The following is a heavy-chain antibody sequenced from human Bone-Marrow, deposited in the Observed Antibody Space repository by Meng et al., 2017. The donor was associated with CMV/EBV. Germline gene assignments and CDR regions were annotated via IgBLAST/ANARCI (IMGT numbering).Heavy chain of an antibody. V-gene: IGHV4-59*01. J-gene: IGHJ4*02. Sequence: SETLSLTCTVSGGSISSYYWSWIRQPPGKGLEWIGYIYYSGSTNYNPSLKSRVTISVDTSKNQFSLKLSSVTVADTAVYYCARGGYGDFEYDYWGQGTLVTVSS. CDR2: IYYSGST. CDR3: ARGGYGDFEYDY. CDR1: GGSISSYY. D-gene: IGHD4-17*01.